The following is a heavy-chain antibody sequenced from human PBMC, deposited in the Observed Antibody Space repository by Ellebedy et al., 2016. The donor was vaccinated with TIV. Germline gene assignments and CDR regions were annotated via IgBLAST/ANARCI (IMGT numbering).Heavy chain of an antibody. J-gene: IGHJ1*01. CDR1: GGSFSGYY. D-gene: IGHD3-22*01. Sequence: MPSETLSLTCAVYGGSFSGYYWSWIRQPPGKGLEWSGEINHSGSTNYNPSLKSRVTISVDTSKNQFSLKLSSVTAADTAVYYCARGGLTMIVVVPSLQYFQHWGQGTLVTVSS. V-gene: IGHV4-34*01. CDR2: INHSGST. CDR3: ARGGLTMIVVVPSLQYFQH.